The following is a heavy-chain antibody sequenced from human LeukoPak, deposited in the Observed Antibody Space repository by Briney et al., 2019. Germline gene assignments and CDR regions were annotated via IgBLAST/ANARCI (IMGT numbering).Heavy chain of an antibody. CDR2: INHSGST. CDR3: ARLGYYDFWSGYYDKNYYFDY. Sequence: PSETLSLTCAVYGGSFSGYYWGWIRQPPGKGLEWIGEINHSGSTNYNPSLKSRVTISVDTSKNQFSLKLSSVTAADTAVYYCARLGYYDFWSGYYDKNYYFDYWGQGTLVTVSS. D-gene: IGHD3-3*01. V-gene: IGHV4-34*01. CDR1: GGSFSGYY. J-gene: IGHJ4*02.